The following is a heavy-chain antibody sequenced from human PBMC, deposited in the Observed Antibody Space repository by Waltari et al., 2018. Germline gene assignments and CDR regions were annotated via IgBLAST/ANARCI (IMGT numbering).Heavy chain of an antibody. V-gene: IGHV1-69*13. J-gene: IGHJ4*02. CDR1: GGTFSSYA. Sequence: QVQLVQSGAEVKKPGSSVKVSCKASGGTFSSYAISWVRQAPGQGFEWMGVVIPIFSTATDAQKFQGRGTMTAGEATSTAYMELGSLRSEDTAVDYCGSSDYWGQGTLVTVSA. CDR2: VIPIFSTA. CDR3: GSSDY.